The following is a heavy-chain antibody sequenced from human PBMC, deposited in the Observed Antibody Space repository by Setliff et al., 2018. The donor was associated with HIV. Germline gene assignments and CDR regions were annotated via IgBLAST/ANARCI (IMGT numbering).Heavy chain of an antibody. Sequence: PSETLSLTCTVSGGSINTGHYYWSWIRQPPGKGLEWIGNIHSSGSTNFNPSLKSRLTISLDTSKNQFSLKLSSVTAADTAVYYCARVGASGVPSTMDYYYYMDVWGKGTTVTVSS. D-gene: IGHD3-10*01. V-gene: IGHV4-61*01. CDR2: IHSSGST. CDR3: ARVGASGVPSTMDYYYYMDV. J-gene: IGHJ6*03. CDR1: GGSINTGHYY.